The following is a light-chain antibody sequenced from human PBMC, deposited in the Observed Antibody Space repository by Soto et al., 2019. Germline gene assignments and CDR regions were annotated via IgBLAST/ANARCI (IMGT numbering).Light chain of an antibody. Sequence: QSVLTQPPSASGTPGQRVTISCSGTSSNIGTNFVFWYQQFPGTAPKLLIYTNNQRPSGVPDRFSGSQSGTSASLAISGLRSEDEAEYYCAAWDDSLIGPVFGGGTKLTVL. CDR1: SSNIGTNF. CDR3: AAWDDSLIGPV. V-gene: IGLV1-47*01. J-gene: IGLJ3*02. CDR2: TNN.